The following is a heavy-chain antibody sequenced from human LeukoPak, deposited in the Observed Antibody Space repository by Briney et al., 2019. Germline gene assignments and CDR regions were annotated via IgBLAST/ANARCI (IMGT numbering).Heavy chain of an antibody. CDR3: ARKYYDFWSGPLDY. CDR1: GGSFSGYY. D-gene: IGHD3-3*01. V-gene: IGHV4-34*01. CDR2: INHSGST. J-gene: IGHJ4*02. Sequence: PSETLSLTCAVYGGSFSGYYWSWIRQPPGKGLEWIGEINHSGSTNYNPSLKSRVTISVDTSKNQFSLKLSSVTAADTAVYYCARKYYDFWSGPLDYWGQGTLVTASS.